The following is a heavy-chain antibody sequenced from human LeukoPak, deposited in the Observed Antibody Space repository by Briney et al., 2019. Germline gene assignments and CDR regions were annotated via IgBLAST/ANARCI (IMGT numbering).Heavy chain of an antibody. CDR2: ISYDGSKK. CDR1: GFTFSSYG. D-gene: IGHD3-22*01. V-gene: IGHV3-30*18. Sequence: GGSLRLSCAASGFTFSSYGMHWVRQAPGKGLEWVTLISYDGSKKYYADSVKGRFTISRDSSKNTLYLQMNSLRAEDTAVYYCAKAGDNSDNYGAFDIWGQGTMVTVSS. J-gene: IGHJ3*02. CDR3: AKAGDNSDNYGAFDI.